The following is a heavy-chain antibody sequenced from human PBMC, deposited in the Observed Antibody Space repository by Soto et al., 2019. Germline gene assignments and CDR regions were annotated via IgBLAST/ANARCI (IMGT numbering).Heavy chain of an antibody. D-gene: IGHD6-13*01. CDR2: INHSGST. V-gene: IGHV4-34*01. Sequence: QVQLQQWGAVLLKPSETLSLTCAVYGGSFSGYYWSWIRQPPGKGLEWIGEINHSGSTNYNPSLKRRVTKSVDTSKNQFSLKLSSVTAADTAVYYCARGEVGSSWYFYWGQGTLVTVSS. CDR1: GGSFSGYY. J-gene: IGHJ4*02. CDR3: ARGEVGSSWYFY.